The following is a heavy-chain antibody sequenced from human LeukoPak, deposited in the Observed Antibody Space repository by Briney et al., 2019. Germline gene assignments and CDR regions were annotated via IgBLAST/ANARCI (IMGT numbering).Heavy chain of an antibody. D-gene: IGHD6-6*01. CDR1: GFTFSSYS. Sequence: GGSLRLSCAASGFTFSSYSMNWVRQAPGKGLEWVSSISSSSSYIYYADSVKGRFTISRDNAKNSLYLQMNSLRAEDTAVYYCARVAGRRTAARNYYFDYWGQGTLVTVSS. CDR2: ISSSSSYI. CDR3: ARVAGRRTAARNYYFDY. V-gene: IGHV3-21*01. J-gene: IGHJ4*02.